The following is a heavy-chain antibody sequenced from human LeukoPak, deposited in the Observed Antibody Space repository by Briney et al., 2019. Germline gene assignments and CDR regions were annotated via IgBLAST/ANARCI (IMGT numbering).Heavy chain of an antibody. Sequence: GGSLRLSCAASGLIFSQYSMNWVRQAPGKGLEWVSHIRSSSETFYADSVKGRFTISRDNSKNTLYLQMNSLRAEDTAVYYCAKDRPYCSSTSCRDPNWFDPWGLGTLVTVSS. D-gene: IGHD2-2*01. CDR1: GLIFSQYS. J-gene: IGHJ5*02. CDR3: AKDRPYCSSTSCRDPNWFDP. CDR2: IRSSSET. V-gene: IGHV3-48*01.